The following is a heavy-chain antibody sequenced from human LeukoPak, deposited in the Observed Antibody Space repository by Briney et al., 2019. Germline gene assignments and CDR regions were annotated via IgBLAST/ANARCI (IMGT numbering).Heavy chain of an antibody. CDR2: IVVGSGNT. CDR1: GFTFSNSA. CDR3: AVDVIYESD. V-gene: IGHV1-58*01. D-gene: IGHD2/OR15-2a*01. J-gene: IGHJ4*02. Sequence: SVKVSCKASGFTFSNSAVQWVRQARGQRVEWIGWIVVGSGNTNYAQKFQERLTITRDMSTSTAYMELSSLRSEDTAVYYCAVDVIYESDWGQGTLVTVSS.